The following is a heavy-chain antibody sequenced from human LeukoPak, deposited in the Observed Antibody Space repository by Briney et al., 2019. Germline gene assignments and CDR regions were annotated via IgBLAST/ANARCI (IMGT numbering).Heavy chain of an antibody. CDR2: IRYDGNNK. J-gene: IGHJ3*02. D-gene: IGHD2-8*01. CDR1: GFTFSSYG. CDR3: AKDKLMVSAITERIDI. Sequence: PGGSLRLSCAASGFTFSSYGMHWVRQAPGKGLEWVGFIRYDGNNKYSADSVKGRFTISRDNSKNTLYLQMNSLRAEDTAVYYCAKDKLMVSAITERIDIWGQGTMVTVSS. V-gene: IGHV3-30*02.